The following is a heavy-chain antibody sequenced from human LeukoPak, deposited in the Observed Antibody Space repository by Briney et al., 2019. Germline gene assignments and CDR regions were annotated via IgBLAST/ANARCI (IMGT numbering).Heavy chain of an antibody. CDR3: ARRLYSPGNYYYMDV. D-gene: IGHD2-2*02. Sequence: SETLSLTCTVSGGSISSSNYYWGWIRQPPGKGLEWIGSIYYSGSTYYNPSLKSRVTISVDTSKNQFSLKLSPVTAADTAVYYCARRLYSPGNYYYMDVWGKGTTVTVSS. CDR2: IYYSGST. CDR1: GGSISSSNYY. V-gene: IGHV4-39*01. J-gene: IGHJ6*03.